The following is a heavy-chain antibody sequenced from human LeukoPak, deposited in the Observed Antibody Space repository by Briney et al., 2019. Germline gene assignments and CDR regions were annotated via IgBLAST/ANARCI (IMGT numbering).Heavy chain of an antibody. J-gene: IGHJ4*02. V-gene: IGHV4-59*12. CDR1: GGSISSYY. CDR2: IYYSGST. CDR3: AREGGSGYLLGYFDY. D-gene: IGHD3-22*01. Sequence: SETLSLTCTVSGGSISSYYWSWIRQPPGKGLEWIGYIYYSGSTNYNPSLKSRVTISVDTSKNQFSLKLSSVTAADTAVYYCAREGGSGYLLGYFDYWGQGTLVTVSS.